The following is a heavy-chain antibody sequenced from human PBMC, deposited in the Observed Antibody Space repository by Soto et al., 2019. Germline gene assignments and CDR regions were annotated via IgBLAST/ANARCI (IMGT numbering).Heavy chain of an antibody. J-gene: IGHJ6*02. CDR2: IYYSGST. V-gene: IGHV4-59*12. Sequence: PSETLSLTCTVSGGSISSYYWSWIRQPPGKGLEWIGYIYYSGSTNYNPSLKSRVTISVDTSKNQFSLKLSSVTAADTAVYYCAREEPAYYYDSSGYYPATQYGMDVWGQGTTVTAP. D-gene: IGHD3-22*01. CDR1: GGSISSYY. CDR3: AREEPAYYYDSSGYYPATQYGMDV.